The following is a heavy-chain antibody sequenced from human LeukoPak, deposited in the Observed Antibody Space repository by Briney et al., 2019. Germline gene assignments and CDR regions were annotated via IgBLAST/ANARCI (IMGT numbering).Heavy chain of an antibody. CDR3: AGGIVAAGGSGMDV. J-gene: IGHJ6*02. CDR1: GGSISSSNW. D-gene: IGHD1-26*01. CDR2: IYHSGST. V-gene: IGHV4-4*02. Sequence: SETLSLTCAVSGGSISSSNWWSWVRQPPGKGLEWIGEIYHSGSTNYNPSLKSRVTISVDTSKNQFSLKLSSVTAADTAVYYCAGGIVAAGGSGMDVWGQGTTVTVSS.